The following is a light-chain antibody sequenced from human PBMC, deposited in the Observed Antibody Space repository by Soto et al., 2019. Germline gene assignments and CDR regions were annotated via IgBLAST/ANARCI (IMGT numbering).Light chain of an antibody. CDR1: QTIRGL. Sequence: EIVLTQSPATLSLSPGERATLSCRTSQTIRGLLNWYQQRPGQAPRLLIYDTSNRATDIPARFSGSGSGTDFTLTISSLESEDFAVYYCQQRGSWPPTFGQGTNVEI. CDR3: QQRGSWPPT. J-gene: IGKJ1*01. V-gene: IGKV3-11*01. CDR2: DTS.